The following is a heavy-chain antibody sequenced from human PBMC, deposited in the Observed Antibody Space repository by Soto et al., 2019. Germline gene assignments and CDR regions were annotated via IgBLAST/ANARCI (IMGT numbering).Heavy chain of an antibody. Sequence: QVQLVQSGAEVKKPGSSVKVSCKASGGSFRREAINWLRQAPGQGPEWMGNILPFFGTADYAQKFQGRVTLTAYLSTTTVHMELNSLRVEDTAFYYCARGHKFGGNSDAFDVWGQGTTVIVSS. CDR3: ARGHKFGGNSDAFDV. D-gene: IGHD2-15*01. CDR2: ILPFFGTA. CDR1: GGSFRREA. J-gene: IGHJ3*01. V-gene: IGHV1-69*15.